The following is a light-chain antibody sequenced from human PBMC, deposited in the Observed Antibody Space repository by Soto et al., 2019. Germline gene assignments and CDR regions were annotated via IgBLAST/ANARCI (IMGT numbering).Light chain of an antibody. J-gene: IGKJ5*01. CDR3: QQYGNSPIT. Sequence: EVVMTQSPATLSVSPGERVTLSCRASQSVRSNLAWYQQKPGQSPRLLIYGTSSRATGIPDRFSGSGSGTDSTLTISRLEPEDFAVYYCQQYGNSPITFGQGTRLEIK. CDR2: GTS. CDR1: QSVRSN. V-gene: IGKV3-20*01.